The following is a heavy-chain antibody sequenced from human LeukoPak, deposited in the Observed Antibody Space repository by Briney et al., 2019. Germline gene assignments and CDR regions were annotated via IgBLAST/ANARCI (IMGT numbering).Heavy chain of an antibody. CDR3: ASGNSSPYYYYYYMDV. CDR1: GFTFSTYS. J-gene: IGHJ6*03. D-gene: IGHD6-6*01. CDR2: ISSSSTYI. Sequence: GGSLRLSCAASGFTFSTYSMSWVRQAPGKGLEWVSSISSSSTYIYYAASVKGRFTISRDNAKNSLYLQMNSLRAEDTAVYYCASGNSSPYYYYYYMDVWGKGTTVTVSS. V-gene: IGHV3-21*01.